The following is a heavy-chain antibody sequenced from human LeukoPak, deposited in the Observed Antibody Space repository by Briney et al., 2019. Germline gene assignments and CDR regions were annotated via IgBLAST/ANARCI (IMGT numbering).Heavy chain of an antibody. D-gene: IGHD2-15*01. CDR3: ARDATRTGDTVVVVAARGGYFDY. Sequence: GASVKVSCKASGGTFSSYAISWVRQAPGQGLEWMGRIIPILGIASYAQKFQGRVTMTRDTSTSTVYMELSSLRSEDTAVYYCARDATRTGDTVVVVAARGGYFDYWGQGTLVTVSS. CDR2: IIPILGIA. V-gene: IGHV1-69*04. J-gene: IGHJ4*02. CDR1: GGTFSSYA.